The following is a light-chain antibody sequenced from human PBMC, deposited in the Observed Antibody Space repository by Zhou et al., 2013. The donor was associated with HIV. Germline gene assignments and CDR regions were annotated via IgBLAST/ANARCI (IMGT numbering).Light chain of an antibody. Sequence: EIVLTQSPGTLTLSPGERATLSCRASQSVNSNYLAWYQQKPGQAPRLLIHGASSRATGIPDRFSGSGSGTDFTLAISRLDPEDFAVYYCHHYGSSRTFGQGTKVEIK. V-gene: IGKV3-20*01. CDR1: QSVNSNY. CDR3: HHYGSSRT. J-gene: IGKJ1*01. CDR2: GAS.